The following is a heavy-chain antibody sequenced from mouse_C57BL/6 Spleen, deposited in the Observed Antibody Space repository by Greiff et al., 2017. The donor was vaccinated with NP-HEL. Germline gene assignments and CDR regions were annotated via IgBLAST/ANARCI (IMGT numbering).Heavy chain of an antibody. CDR3: ARSPSEDYFDY. J-gene: IGHJ2*01. CDR2: IYPRSGNT. Sequence: QVQLKESGAELARPGASVKLSCKASGYTFTSYGISWVKQRTGQGLEWIGEIYPRSGNTYYNEKFKGKATLTADKSSSTAYMELRSLTSEDSAVYFCARSPSEDYFDYWGQGTTLTVSS. CDR1: GYTFTSYG. V-gene: IGHV1-81*01. D-gene: IGHD2-10*02.